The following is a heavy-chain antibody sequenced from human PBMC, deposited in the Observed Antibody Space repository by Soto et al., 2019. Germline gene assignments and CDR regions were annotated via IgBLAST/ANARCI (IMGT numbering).Heavy chain of an antibody. CDR3: ASGRAIWGSYRPFDY. CDR1: GGPFSGYY. D-gene: IGHD3-16*02. J-gene: IGHJ4*02. V-gene: IGHV4-34*01. Sequence: SETLSLTCAVYGGPFSGYYWSWIRQPPGKGLEWIGEINHSGSTNYNPSLKSRVTISVDTSKNQFSLKLSSVTAADTAVYYCASGRAIWGSYRPFDYWGQGTLVTVSS. CDR2: INHSGST.